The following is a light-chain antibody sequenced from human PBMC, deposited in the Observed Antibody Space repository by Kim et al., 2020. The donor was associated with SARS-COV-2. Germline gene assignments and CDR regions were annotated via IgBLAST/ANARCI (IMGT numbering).Light chain of an antibody. J-gene: IGLJ2*01. CDR1: KLGDKY. CDR2: QNN. Sequence: SYELTQPASVSVSPGQTASITCSGDKLGDKYACWYQQKPGQSPVLVIYQNNNRPSGIPERFSGSNSGNTATLTISGTQAMDEADYYCQAWDSGTAVFGGGTKLTVL. V-gene: IGLV3-1*01. CDR3: QAWDSGTAV.